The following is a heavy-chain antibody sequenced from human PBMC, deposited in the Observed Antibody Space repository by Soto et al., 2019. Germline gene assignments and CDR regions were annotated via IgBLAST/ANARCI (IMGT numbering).Heavy chain of an antibody. CDR2: INSGSSSI. Sequence: EVQLVESGGGLVQPGGSLRLSCAASGFTFSYNSMNWVRQAPGKGLEWVSYINSGSSSIYYADSVKGRFTISRDNAKNSLYLQMNSLRDEDTAVYFCARGRAGDGGNLDYCGQGTLVTVSS. CDR1: GFTFSYNS. D-gene: IGHD2-15*01. CDR3: ARGRAGDGGNLDY. J-gene: IGHJ4*02. V-gene: IGHV3-48*02.